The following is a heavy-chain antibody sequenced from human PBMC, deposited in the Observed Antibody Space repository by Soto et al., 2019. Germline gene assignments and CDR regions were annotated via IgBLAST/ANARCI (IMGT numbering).Heavy chain of an antibody. V-gene: IGHV1-69*06. CDR3: ARGKYCGGDCYAEYFQH. J-gene: IGHJ1*01. Sequence: QVQLVQSGAEVKKPGSSVKVSCKASGGTFSSYAISWVRQAPGQGLEWMGGTIPIFGTANYAQKFQGRVTITEDKSTSTAYMELSSLRSEDTAVYYCARGKYCGGDCYAEYFQHWGQGTLVTVSS. CDR2: TIPIFGTA. CDR1: GGTFSSYA. D-gene: IGHD2-21*02.